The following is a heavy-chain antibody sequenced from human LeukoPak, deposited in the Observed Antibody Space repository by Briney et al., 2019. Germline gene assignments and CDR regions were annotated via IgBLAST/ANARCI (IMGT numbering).Heavy chain of an antibody. J-gene: IGHJ4*02. D-gene: IGHD3-10*01. Sequence: GGSLRLSCAASVLTFNKCGIRWAPQAPGKGLEWVAFISYDGSNKYYADSVKGRFTISRDNSKNTLYLQMSSLRAEDMALYYCAKVRPLSFGQLFPAFDNWGQGSLVTVSS. CDR1: VLTFNKCG. V-gene: IGHV3-30*18. CDR3: AKVRPLSFGQLFPAFDN. CDR2: ISYDGSNK.